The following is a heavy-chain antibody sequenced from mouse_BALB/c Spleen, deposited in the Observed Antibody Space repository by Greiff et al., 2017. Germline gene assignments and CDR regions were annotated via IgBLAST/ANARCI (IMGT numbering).Heavy chain of an antibody. D-gene: IGHD1-1*01. CDR3: ARSYYGSSSYAMDY. V-gene: IGHV2-3*01. CDR1: RVLLTSHG. Sequence: GKMGGSRPGPVAPSQSPSITCPVPRVLLTSHGVSWVCQPPGKGLGWLGVIWGDGSTNYHSALISRLSISKDNSKSQVFLKMNSLQTDDTAMYYCARSYYGSSSYAMDYWGQGTSVTVSS. CDR2: IWGDGST. J-gene: IGHJ4*01.